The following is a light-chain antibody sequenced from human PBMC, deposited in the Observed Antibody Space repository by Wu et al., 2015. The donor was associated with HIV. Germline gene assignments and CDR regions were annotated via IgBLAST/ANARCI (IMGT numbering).Light chain of an antibody. CDR1: QSVSSY. CDR2: DAS. Sequence: EIVLTQSPATLSLSPGERATLSCRASQSVSSYLAWYQQKPGQAPRLLIYDASNRATGIPARFSGSGSGTDFTLTVSRLEPEDFAVYYCQQYDSSPRTFGQGTNVEIK. V-gene: IGKV3-11*01. J-gene: IGKJ1*01. CDR3: QQYDSSPRT.